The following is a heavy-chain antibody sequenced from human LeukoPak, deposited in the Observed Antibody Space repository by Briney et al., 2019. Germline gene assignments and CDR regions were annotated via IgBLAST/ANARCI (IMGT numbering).Heavy chain of an antibody. V-gene: IGHV1-2*02. J-gene: IGHJ5*02. CDR2: INPNSGGT. CDR3: ARDLVITFGDDL. Sequence: ASVKVSCKASGYTFTGYYVHWVRQAPGQGLEWMGWINPNSGGTNYAQKFQGRVTMTRDTSISTAYMELSRLRSDDTAVYYCARDLVITFGDDLWGQGTLVTVSS. D-gene: IGHD3-16*01. CDR1: GYTFTGYY.